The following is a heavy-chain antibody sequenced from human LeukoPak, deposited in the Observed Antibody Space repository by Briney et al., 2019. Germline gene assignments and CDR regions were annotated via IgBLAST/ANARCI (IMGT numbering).Heavy chain of an antibody. Sequence: GGSLRLSCAASGFTFSSYDMHWVRQATGKGLEWVSAIGTAGDTYYPGSVKGRFTISRENAKNSLYLQMNSLRAGDTAVYFCARGGYCSSTSCWYFDYWGQGTQVTVSS. CDR3: ARGGYCSSTSCWYFDY. D-gene: IGHD2-2*01. CDR2: IGTAGDT. V-gene: IGHV3-13*04. J-gene: IGHJ4*02. CDR1: GFTFSSYD.